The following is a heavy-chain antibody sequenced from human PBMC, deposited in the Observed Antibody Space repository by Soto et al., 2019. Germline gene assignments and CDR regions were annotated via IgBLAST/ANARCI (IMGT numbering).Heavy chain of an antibody. Sequence: LSLTCTVSGGSISSGGYYWSWIRQHPGKGLEWIGYIYYSGSTYYNPSLKSRVTISVDTSKNQFSLKLSSVTAADTAVYYCAREVGAVAGTLYYYYYGMDVWGQGTTVTAP. CDR1: GGSISSGGYY. J-gene: IGHJ6*02. CDR2: IYYSGST. D-gene: IGHD6-19*01. V-gene: IGHV4-31*03. CDR3: AREVGAVAGTLYYYYYGMDV.